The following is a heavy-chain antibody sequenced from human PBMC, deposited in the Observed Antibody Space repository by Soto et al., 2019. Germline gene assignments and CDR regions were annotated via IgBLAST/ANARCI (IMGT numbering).Heavy chain of an antibody. CDR2: IYHSGST. J-gene: IGHJ4*02. CDR1: GGSISSSNW. Sequence: SETLSLTCAVSGGSISSSNWWSWVRQPPGKGLEWIGEIYHSGSTNYNPSLKSRVTISVDKSKNQFSLKLSSVTAADTAVYYCARVAYDILTGDRTLDYWGQGTLVTVSS. V-gene: IGHV4-4*02. D-gene: IGHD3-9*01. CDR3: ARVAYDILTGDRTLDY.